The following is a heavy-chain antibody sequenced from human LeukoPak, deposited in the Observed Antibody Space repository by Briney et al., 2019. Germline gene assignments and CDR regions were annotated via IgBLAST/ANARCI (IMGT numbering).Heavy chain of an antibody. Sequence: SETLSLTCTVSGGSISSSSYYWGWIRQPPGKGLEWIGSIYYSGSTYYNPSLKSRVTMSVDTSKNQFSLKLSSVTAADTAVYYCARDGGYSGWHDYWGQGTLVTVSS. CDR1: GGSISSSSYY. V-gene: IGHV4-39*07. D-gene: IGHD6-19*01. CDR2: IYYSGST. CDR3: ARDGGYSGWHDY. J-gene: IGHJ4*02.